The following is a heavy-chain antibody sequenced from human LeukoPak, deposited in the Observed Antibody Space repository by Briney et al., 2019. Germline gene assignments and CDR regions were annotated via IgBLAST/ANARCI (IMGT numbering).Heavy chain of an antibody. CDR3: ARESSDTYSSSWYDY. D-gene: IGHD6-13*01. V-gene: IGHV3-33*01. Sequence: PGGSLRLSCAASGFTFSSYGMHWVRQAPGNGLEWVAVIWYDGSNKYYADSVKGRFTISRDNSKNTLYLQMNSLRAEDTAVCYCARESSDTYSSSWYDYWGQGTLVNVSS. CDR2: IWYDGSNK. J-gene: IGHJ4*02. CDR1: GFTFSSYG.